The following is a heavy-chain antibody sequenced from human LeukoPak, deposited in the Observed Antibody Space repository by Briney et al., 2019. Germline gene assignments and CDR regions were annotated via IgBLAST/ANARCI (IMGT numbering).Heavy chain of an antibody. Sequence: ASVKVSCKASGYTFTTYYIHWVRQAPGQGLEWMGIINPTGGSTTYAQKFQGRVTMTRDTSTSTVFMEVNSLRSEDTAVYYCALYSSIRYWGQGTLVTVSS. CDR1: GYTFTTYY. V-gene: IGHV1-46*01. CDR3: ALYSSIRY. J-gene: IGHJ4*02. D-gene: IGHD6-13*01. CDR2: INPTGGST.